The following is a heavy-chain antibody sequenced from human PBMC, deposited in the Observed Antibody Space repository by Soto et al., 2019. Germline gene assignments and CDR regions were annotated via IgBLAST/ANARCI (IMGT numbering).Heavy chain of an antibody. CDR1: GYSFSTFW. D-gene: IGHD2-15*01. CDR2: IFPGDSDI. V-gene: IGHV5-51*01. Sequence: PGESLKISCKASGYSFSTFWIGWVRQMPGKGLELMGIIFPGDSDIKYSPPFQGPVTISADKSISTAYLQWGSLKASDTAMYYCARFGIGGCRGGRCFLSYSRYRMDVWGQGTTVTVSS. CDR3: ARFGIGGCRGGRCFLSYSRYRMDV. J-gene: IGHJ6*02.